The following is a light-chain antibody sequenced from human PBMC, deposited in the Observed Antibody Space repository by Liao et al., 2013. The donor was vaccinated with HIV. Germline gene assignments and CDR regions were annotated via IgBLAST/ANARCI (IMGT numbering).Light chain of an antibody. J-gene: IGLJ2*01. CDR1: KLGNKY. V-gene: IGLV3-25*03. Sequence: SYELTQPPSVSVSPGQTASISCSGDKLGNKYACWYQQKRGQSPVLVIYQDTKRPSGIPERFSGSSSGTTVTLTISGVQAEDEADYYCQSADSSGTVVFGGGTKLTVL. CDR3: QSADSSGTVV. CDR2: QDT.